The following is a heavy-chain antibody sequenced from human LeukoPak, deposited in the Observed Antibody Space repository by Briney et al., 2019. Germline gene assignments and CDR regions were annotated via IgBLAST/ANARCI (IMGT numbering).Heavy chain of an antibody. CDR1: GISLSTSGVG. J-gene: IGHJ4*02. CDR3: AYRQYYYDSSGYWVN. D-gene: IGHD3-22*01. CDR2: IYWDDDK. Sequence: SGPTLVKPTQTLTLTCTFSGISLSTSGVGVGWIRQPPGKALEWLALIYWDDDKRYSPSLKSRLTITKDTSKNQVVLTMTNMNPVHTATYYSAYRQYYYDSSGYWVNWGQGTLVTVSS. V-gene: IGHV2-5*02.